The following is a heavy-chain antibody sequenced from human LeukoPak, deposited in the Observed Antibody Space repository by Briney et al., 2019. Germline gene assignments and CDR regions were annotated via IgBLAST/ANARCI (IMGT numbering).Heavy chain of an antibody. CDR3: ARDRYYYDSSTNWFDP. V-gene: IGHV4-4*07. CDR1: GGSISSYY. Sequence: SETLSLTCTVSGGSISSYYWSWIRQPAGKGLEWIGRIYTSGSTNYNPSLKSRVTMSVDTSKNQFSLKLSSVTAADTAVYYCARDRYYYDSSTNWFDPWGQGTLVTVSS. CDR2: IYTSGST. J-gene: IGHJ5*02. D-gene: IGHD3-22*01.